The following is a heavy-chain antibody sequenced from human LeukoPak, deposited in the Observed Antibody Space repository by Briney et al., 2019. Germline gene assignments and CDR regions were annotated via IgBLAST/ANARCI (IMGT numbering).Heavy chain of an antibody. J-gene: IGHJ3*02. D-gene: IGHD5-18*01. CDR1: GDSISSNNW. CDR3: ARGGGYSYGYAFDI. V-gene: IGHV4-4*02. Sequence: SETLSLTCAVSGDSISSNNWWSWVRQPPGKGLEWIGEIYHGGSTNYNPSLKSRVTISIDTSKNQFSLKLSSVTAADTAVFYCARGGGYSYGYAFDIWGQGTMVTVS. CDR2: IYHGGST.